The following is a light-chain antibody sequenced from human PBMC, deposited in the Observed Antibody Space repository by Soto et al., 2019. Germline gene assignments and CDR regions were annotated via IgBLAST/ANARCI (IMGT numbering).Light chain of an antibody. J-gene: IGKJ4*01. V-gene: IGKV3-20*01. CDR3: QQYGNSPPLT. Sequence: DIVLTQSPGTLSLSPGERATLSCRASQSVSSSYLAWYQQKPGQAPRLLIYGASSRATGIPDRFSGSGSATDFTLTISRLEPEDFAGYYCQQYGNSPPLTFGGGTKVEIK. CDR1: QSVSSSY. CDR2: GAS.